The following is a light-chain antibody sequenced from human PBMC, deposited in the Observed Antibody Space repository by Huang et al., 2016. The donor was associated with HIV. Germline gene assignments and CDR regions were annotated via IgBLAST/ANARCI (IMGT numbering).Light chain of an antibody. V-gene: IGKV2-28*01. CDR3: MQALQTPYT. Sequence: DIVMTQSPLSLPVTPGEPASISCRSSQSLLQSNGYNFLDWYLQKSGQSPQLLIYLGFNRASGVPDRFSGSTSGTRFTLKISRVEAEDVGIYYCMQALQTPYTFGQGTKLEIK. J-gene: IGKJ2*01. CDR2: LGF. CDR1: QSLLQSNGYNF.